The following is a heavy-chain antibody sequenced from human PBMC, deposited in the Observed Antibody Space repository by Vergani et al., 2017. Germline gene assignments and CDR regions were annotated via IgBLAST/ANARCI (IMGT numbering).Heavy chain of an antibody. D-gene: IGHD3-16*01. Sequence: QVQLVESGGGVVQPGGSLRLSCAASGFTFSSYGMHWVPQAPGKGLEWVAFIRYDGSNKYYADSVKGRFTISRDNSKNTLYLQMNSLRAEDTAVYYCAKDLGGVFDYWGQGTLVTVSS. CDR2: IRYDGSNK. CDR1: GFTFSSYG. J-gene: IGHJ4*02. V-gene: IGHV3-30*02. CDR3: AKDLGGVFDY.